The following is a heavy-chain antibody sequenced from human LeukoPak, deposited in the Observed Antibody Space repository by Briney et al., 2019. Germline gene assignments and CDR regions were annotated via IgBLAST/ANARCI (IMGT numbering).Heavy chain of an antibody. CDR1: GFTFSIYS. CDR3: ARDIEETYSSDLGY. Sequence: GGSLRLSCAASGFTFSIYSMNWVRQAPGKGLEWVSSISSSSSYIYYADSVKGRFTISRDNAKNSLYLQMNSLRAEDTAVYYCARDIEETYSSDLGYWGQGTLVTVSS. CDR2: ISSSSSYI. V-gene: IGHV3-21*01. D-gene: IGHD6-25*01. J-gene: IGHJ4*02.